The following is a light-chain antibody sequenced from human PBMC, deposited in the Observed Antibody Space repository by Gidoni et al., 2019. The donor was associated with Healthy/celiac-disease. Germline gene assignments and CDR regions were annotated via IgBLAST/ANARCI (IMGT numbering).Light chain of an antibody. CDR3: SSYTSSSDVV. J-gene: IGLJ2*01. CDR2: DVS. V-gene: IGLV2-14*01. Sequence: HSALTQPASVSGSPGQSITTSCTGTSSDVGGYNYVAWYQQHPGKAPKLMIYDVSNRPSGVSNRFSGSKSGNTASLTISGLQAEDEADYYCSSYTSSSDVVFGGGTKLTVL. CDR1: SSDVGGYNY.